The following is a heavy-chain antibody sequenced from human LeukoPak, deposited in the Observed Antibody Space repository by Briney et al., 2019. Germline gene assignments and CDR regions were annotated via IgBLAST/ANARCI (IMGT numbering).Heavy chain of an antibody. CDR2: ISGDGGST. V-gene: IGHV3-43*02. CDR1: GFTFDGYA. J-gene: IGHJ4*02. Sequence: GGSLRLSCAASGFTFDGYAMYWVRQAPGKGLEWVSLISGDGGSTYYADSVKGRFTISRDNSKNSLYLQMNSLRTEDTALYHCAKDISSSRRTFDYWGQGTLVTVSA. D-gene: IGHD2-2*01. CDR3: AKDISSSRRTFDY.